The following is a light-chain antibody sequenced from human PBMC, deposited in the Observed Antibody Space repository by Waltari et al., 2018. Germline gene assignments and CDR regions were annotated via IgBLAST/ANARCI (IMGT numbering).Light chain of an antibody. CDR1: QGISSY. J-gene: IGKJ3*01. CDR2: YAN. CDR3: QQGNSNPFT. V-gene: IGKV1-13*02. Sequence: IQMSQSPSSLSASVGDRVTITCRASQGISSYLNWYQQKPGKAPKLLIYYANSLASGVPSRFSGSGSGTEFTLTISSRQPEDFATYYCQQGNSNPFTFGPGTKLDIK.